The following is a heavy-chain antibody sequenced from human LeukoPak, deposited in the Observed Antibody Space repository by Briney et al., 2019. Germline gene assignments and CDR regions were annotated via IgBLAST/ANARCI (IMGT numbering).Heavy chain of an antibody. J-gene: IGHJ4*02. CDR2: IYYSGST. D-gene: IGHD3-16*01. V-gene: IGHV4-39*01. CDR3: ARGGGRGGGDHDN. CDR1: GGSISSSSYY. Sequence: SETLSLTCTVSGGSISSSSYYWGWIRQPPGKGLEWIGSIYYSGSTYYSPSLKSRVTISVDTSKNQFSLKLSSVTAADTAVYYGARGGGRGGGDHDNGGQGPRFPVS.